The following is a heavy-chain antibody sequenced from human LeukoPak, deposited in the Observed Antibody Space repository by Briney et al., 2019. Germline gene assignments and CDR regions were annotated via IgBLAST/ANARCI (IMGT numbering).Heavy chain of an antibody. D-gene: IGHD3-22*01. CDR3: ARGAITMIVVVSGGFDY. CDR1: GGSISSGSYY. Sequence: SETLSLTCTVSGGSISSGSYYWSWIRQPAGKGLEWIGRIYTSGSTNYNPSLKSRVTISVDTSKNQFSPKLSSVTAADTAVYYCARGAITMIVVVSGGFDYWGQGTLVTVSS. J-gene: IGHJ4*02. V-gene: IGHV4-61*02. CDR2: IYTSGST.